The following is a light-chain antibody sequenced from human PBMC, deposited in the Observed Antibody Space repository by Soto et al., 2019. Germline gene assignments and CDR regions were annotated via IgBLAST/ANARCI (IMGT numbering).Light chain of an antibody. CDR2: WAS. J-gene: IGKJ2*01. CDR3: QQSYATPFT. V-gene: IGKV4-1*01. CDR1: QSALYSSNNKNY. Sequence: DIVMTQSPDSLAVSLGERATINCKSSQSALYSSNNKNYLTWFQQKPGQPPKLLLYWASTRESGVPDRFSGSGSGTDFTLTISSLQAEDVAVYYCQQSYATPFTFGQGTKLEIK.